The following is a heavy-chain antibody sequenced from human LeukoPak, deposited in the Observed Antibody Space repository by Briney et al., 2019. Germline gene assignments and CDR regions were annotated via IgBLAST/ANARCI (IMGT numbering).Heavy chain of an antibody. CDR3: ASTSLTYYYDSSGYLDAFDI. D-gene: IGHD3-22*01. J-gene: IGHJ3*02. V-gene: IGHV5-51*01. Sequence: GESLKISCKGSGYSFTSYWIGWVRQMPGKGLEWMGIIFSGDSDTRYSPSFQGQVSTSADKSISTAYLQWSSLKASDTAVYYCASTSLTYYYDSSGYLDAFDIWGQGTAVTVSS. CDR1: GYSFTSYW. CDR2: IFSGDSDT.